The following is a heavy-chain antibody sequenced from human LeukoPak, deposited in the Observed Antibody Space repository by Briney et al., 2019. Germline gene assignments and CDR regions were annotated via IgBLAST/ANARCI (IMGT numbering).Heavy chain of an antibody. J-gene: IGHJ4*02. Sequence: GGSLRLSCAASGFTFSSYTMSWVRQAPGKGLAWVSGIDSSGTKTTYADSVKGRFTISRDNPRNTLYLQMNSLRAEDTAVYYCAKDETGSLNYFHYWGQGALVTVSS. V-gene: IGHV3-23*01. CDR2: IDSSGTKT. CDR3: AKDETGSLNYFHY. CDR1: GFTFSSYT.